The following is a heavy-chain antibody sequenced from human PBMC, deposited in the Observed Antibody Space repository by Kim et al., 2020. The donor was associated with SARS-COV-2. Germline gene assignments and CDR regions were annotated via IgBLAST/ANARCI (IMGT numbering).Heavy chain of an antibody. CDR1: GFTFSSYE. J-gene: IGHJ6*02. CDR3: ARDYALVALVTVVHYGMDV. V-gene: IGHV3-48*03. CDR2: ISSSGNTI. Sequence: GGSLRLSCAASGFTFSSYEMNWVRQAPGKGLEWVSYISSSGNTIFYADSVKGRFTISRDNAKNSLYLQMNSLRAEDTAVYYCARDYALVALVTVVHYGMDVWVQGTTVTVAS. D-gene: IGHD2-2*01.